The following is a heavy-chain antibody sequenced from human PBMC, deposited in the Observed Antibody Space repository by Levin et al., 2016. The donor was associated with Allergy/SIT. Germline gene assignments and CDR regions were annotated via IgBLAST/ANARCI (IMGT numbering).Heavy chain of an antibody. D-gene: IGHD3-22*01. CDR3: AKEPEYYYDSSGYWDY. CDR2: ISGSGGST. Sequence: WIRQPPGKGLEWVSAISGSGGSTYYADSVKGRFTISRDNSKNTLYLQMNSLRAEDTAVYYCAKEPEYYYDSSGYWDYWGQGTLVTVSS. J-gene: IGHJ4*02. V-gene: IGHV3-23*01.